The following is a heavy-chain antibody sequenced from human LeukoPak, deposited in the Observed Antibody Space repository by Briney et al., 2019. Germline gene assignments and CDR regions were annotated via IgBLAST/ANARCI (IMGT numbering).Heavy chain of an antibody. D-gene: IGHD1-1*01. Sequence: GGTLRLSCAASGFTFSSYGMHWVRQAPGKGLEWVAVMSYNGQITYYADSVKGRFTISRDNAQNMLYLQMNSLRVDDTSVYYCAKVQLERRELLPNFDSWGQGTLVSVSS. CDR2: MSYNGQIT. CDR3: AKVQLERRELLPNFDS. V-gene: IGHV3-30*18. J-gene: IGHJ4*02. CDR1: GFTFSSYG.